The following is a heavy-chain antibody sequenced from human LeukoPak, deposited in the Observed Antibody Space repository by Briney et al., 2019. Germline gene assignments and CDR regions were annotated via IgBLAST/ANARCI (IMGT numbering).Heavy chain of an antibody. CDR1: GFTLSNFG. V-gene: IGHV3-30*02. Sequence: PGGSLRLSCAASGFTLSNFGMHWVRQAPGKGLEWVAFLRYDGSDKYYADSVKGRFTISRDTSKNTPYLRMNSLRAEDTAVYYCAKGPDFWSGSAAFDIWGQGTMVTVSP. J-gene: IGHJ3*02. CDR3: AKGPDFWSGSAAFDI. D-gene: IGHD3-3*01. CDR2: LRYDGSDK.